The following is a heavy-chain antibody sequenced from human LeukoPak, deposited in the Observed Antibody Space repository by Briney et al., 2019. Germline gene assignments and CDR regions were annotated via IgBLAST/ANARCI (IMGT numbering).Heavy chain of an antibody. CDR2: IKSKTDGGTT. J-gene: IGHJ4*02. D-gene: IGHD2-2*01. Sequence: GGSLRLSCAGSGFTFSDAWMSWVRQAPGKGLEWVGRIKSKTDGGTTDYAAPVKGRFTISRDDSKNTLYLQMNSLKTEDTAVYYCTTGEHCSSTSCPLDYWGQGTLVTVSS. CDR3: TTGEHCSSTSCPLDY. CDR1: GFTFSDAW. V-gene: IGHV3-15*01.